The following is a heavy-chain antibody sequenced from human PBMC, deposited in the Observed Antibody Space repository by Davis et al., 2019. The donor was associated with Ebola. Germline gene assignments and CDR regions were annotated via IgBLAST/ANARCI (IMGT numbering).Heavy chain of an antibody. J-gene: IGHJ4*02. Sequence: SVKVSCKASGFTFTSSAMQWVRQARGQRLEWIGWIVVGSGNTNYAQKFQERVTITRDMSTSTAYMELSSLRSEDTAVYYCAAGAYSGSYGLRSGVDYWGQGTLVTVSS. CDR1: GFTFTSSA. V-gene: IGHV1-58*02. D-gene: IGHD1-26*01. CDR3: AAGAYSGSYGLRSGVDY. CDR2: IVVGSGNT.